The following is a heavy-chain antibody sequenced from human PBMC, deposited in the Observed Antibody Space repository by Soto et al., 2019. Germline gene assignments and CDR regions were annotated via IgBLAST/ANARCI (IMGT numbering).Heavy chain of an antibody. CDR3: AKEGRFGELFSMDV. Sequence: GGSLRLSCAASGFTFSSYGMHWVRQAPGKGLEWVAVISSDGSNKYYADSVKGRFTISRDNSKNTLYLQMNSLRAEDTAVYYCAKEGRFGELFSMDVWGKGTTVTVSS. J-gene: IGHJ6*03. CDR2: ISSDGSNK. V-gene: IGHV3-30*18. CDR1: GFTFSSYG. D-gene: IGHD3-10*01.